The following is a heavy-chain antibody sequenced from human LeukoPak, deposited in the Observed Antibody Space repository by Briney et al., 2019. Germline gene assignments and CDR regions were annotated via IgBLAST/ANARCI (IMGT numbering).Heavy chain of an antibody. J-gene: IGHJ4*02. CDR3: ARHAFNNGSYFTFDY. CDR1: GGSISSSSYY. D-gene: IGHD1-26*01. CDR2: IYYSGST. Sequence: PSETLSLTCTVSGGSISSSSYYWGWIRQPPGKGLEWIGSIYYSGSTYYNPSLKSRVTISVDTSKNQFSLKLSSVTAADTAVYYCARHAFNNGSYFTFDYWGQGTLVTVSS. V-gene: IGHV4-39*01.